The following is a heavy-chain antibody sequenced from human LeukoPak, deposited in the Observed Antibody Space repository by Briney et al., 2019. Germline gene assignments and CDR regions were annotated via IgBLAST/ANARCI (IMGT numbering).Heavy chain of an antibody. CDR2: ISSSATYI. D-gene: IGHD2-2*01. CDR3: ARILVVPAANYYYSYGMDV. Sequence: GGSLRLSCAAAGFTFSDYNMNWVRQAPGKGLEWVSSISSSATYIYYADSVKGRFTISRDNAKTSLSLQMNSLRAEDTAVYYCARILVVPAANYYYSYGMDVWGQGTTVTVSS. CDR1: GFTFSDYN. J-gene: IGHJ6*02. V-gene: IGHV3-21*06.